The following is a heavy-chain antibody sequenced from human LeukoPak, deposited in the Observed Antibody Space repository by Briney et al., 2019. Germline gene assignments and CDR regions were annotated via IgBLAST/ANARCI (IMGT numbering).Heavy chain of an antibody. V-gene: IGHV3-7*01. CDR3: ATHSDWRFDF. CDR1: GFTFSMYW. CDR2: IKPDGSAA. D-gene: IGHD6-19*01. J-gene: IGHJ4*02. Sequence: GRSLRLSCTDSGFTFSMYWMSWVRQAPGKGLEWLASIKPDGSAAIYVDSMKGRFTISRDNAKNSLYLQMNSLTVEDTAVYYCATHSDWRFDFWGQGTLVTVSS.